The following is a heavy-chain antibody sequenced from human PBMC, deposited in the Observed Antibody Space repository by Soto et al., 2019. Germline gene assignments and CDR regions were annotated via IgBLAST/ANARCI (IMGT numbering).Heavy chain of an antibody. CDR1: GDSVSSNTAS. D-gene: IGHD5-12*01. CDR2: TYFRSKWYN. J-gene: IGHJ5*02. V-gene: IGHV6-1*01. Sequence: PSQTLSLPCAISGDSVSSNTASWNWIRQSPSRGLEWLGRTYFRSKWYNDYAVSVKSRIIINPDTSNNQFSLQLNSVTPEDTAVYFCAKGDNLGPKTGYAFDPWGQGIMVT. CDR3: AKGDNLGPKTGYAFDP.